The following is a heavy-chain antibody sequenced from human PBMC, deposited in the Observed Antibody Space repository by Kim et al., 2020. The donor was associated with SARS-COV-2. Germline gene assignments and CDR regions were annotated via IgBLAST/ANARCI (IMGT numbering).Heavy chain of an antibody. CDR1: GYTFTSYG. CDR2: ISAYNGNT. J-gene: IGHJ4*02. D-gene: IGHD6-13*01. V-gene: IGHV1-18*01. CDR3: ARPKGGVAAADPGGHDY. Sequence: ASVKVSCKASGYTFTSYGISWVRQAPGQGLEWMGWISAYNGNTNYAQKLQGRVTMTTDTSTSTAYMELRSLRSDDTAVYYCARPKGGVAAADPGGHDYWGQGTLVTVSS.